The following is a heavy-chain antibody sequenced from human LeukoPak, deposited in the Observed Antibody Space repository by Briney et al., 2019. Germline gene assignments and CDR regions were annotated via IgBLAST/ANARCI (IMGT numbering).Heavy chain of an antibody. Sequence: GESLKISCKGSGYSFTSYWIGWVRQMPGKGLEWMGIIYPGDSDTRYSPSFQGQVTISADKSINTAYLQWSSLKASDTAMYYCARGAESYYESRVYYYFDYGGQGPLVTVP. D-gene: IGHD3-22*01. CDR1: GYSFTSYW. CDR3: ARGAESYYESRVYYYFDY. CDR2: IYPGDSDT. J-gene: IGHJ4*02. V-gene: IGHV5-51*01.